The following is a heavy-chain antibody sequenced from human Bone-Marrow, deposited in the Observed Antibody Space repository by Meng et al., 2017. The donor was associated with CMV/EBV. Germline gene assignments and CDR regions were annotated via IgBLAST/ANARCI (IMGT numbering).Heavy chain of an antibody. CDR1: GGTFSSYA. J-gene: IGHJ4*01. D-gene: IGHD5-24*01. Sequence: SVKVSCKASGGTFSSYAISWVRQAPGQGLEWMGGIIPILGIANYAQKFQGRVTITADKSTSTAYMELSSLRSEDTAVYYCARVRGDYNYRAFKYWGHGTLVTVSS. V-gene: IGHV1-69*10. CDR3: ARVRGDYNYRAFKY. CDR2: IIPILGIA.